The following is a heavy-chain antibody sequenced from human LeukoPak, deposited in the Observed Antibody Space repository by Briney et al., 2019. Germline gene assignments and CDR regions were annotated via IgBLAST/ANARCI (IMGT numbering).Heavy chain of an antibody. Sequence: GGSLRLSCAASGFTFSSYGMHWVRQAPGKGLEWVAVISYDGSNKYYADSVKGRFTISRDNSKNTLYLQMNSLRAEDAAVYYCTWSPNYYGSGSSFDYWGQGTLVTVSS. D-gene: IGHD3-10*01. CDR3: TWSPNYYGSGSSFDY. J-gene: IGHJ4*02. V-gene: IGHV3-30*03. CDR2: ISYDGSNK. CDR1: GFTFSSYG.